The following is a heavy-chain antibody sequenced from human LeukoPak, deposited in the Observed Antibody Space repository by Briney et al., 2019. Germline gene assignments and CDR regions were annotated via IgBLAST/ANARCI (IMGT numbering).Heavy chain of an antibody. CDR1: GGSISSSSYY. Sequence: PSETLSLTCTVSGGSISSSSYYWGWIRQPPGKGLEWIGSIYYSGSTYYNPSLKSRVTISVDTSKIQFSLKLSSVTAADTAVYYCARLMVVAATIDYWGQGTLVTVSS. J-gene: IGHJ4*02. CDR2: IYYSGST. CDR3: ARLMVVAATIDY. D-gene: IGHD2-15*01. V-gene: IGHV4-39*01.